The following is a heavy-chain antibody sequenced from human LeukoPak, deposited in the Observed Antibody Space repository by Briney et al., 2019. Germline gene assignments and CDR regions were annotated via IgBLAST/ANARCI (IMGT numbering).Heavy chain of an antibody. Sequence: GGSLRLSCAASGFSFSSFGMHWVRQAPGEGLEWVAYIGYSGTNTHYADSVKGRFTISRDNSKNTVHLQMNSLRAADTALYPCARDLTGKYYIAYWGQGTLVTVSS. V-gene: IGHV3-30*02. CDR3: ARDLTGKYYIAY. CDR2: IGYSGTNT. CDR1: GFSFSSFG. J-gene: IGHJ4*02. D-gene: IGHD2-8*02.